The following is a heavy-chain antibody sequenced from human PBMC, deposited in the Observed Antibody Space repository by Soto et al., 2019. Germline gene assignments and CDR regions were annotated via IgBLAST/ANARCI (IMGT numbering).Heavy chain of an antibody. CDR2: INPNSGGT. J-gene: IGHJ4*02. D-gene: IGHD6-13*01. CDR1: GYTFTGYY. Sequence: ASVKVSCKASGYTFTGYYMHWVRQAPGQGLEWMGWINPNSGGTNYAQKFQGWVTMTRDTSISTAYMELSRLRSDDTAVYYCARGRISRPRIAAAATNLHYFDYWGQGTLVTVSS. CDR3: ARGRISRPRIAAAATNLHYFDY. V-gene: IGHV1-2*04.